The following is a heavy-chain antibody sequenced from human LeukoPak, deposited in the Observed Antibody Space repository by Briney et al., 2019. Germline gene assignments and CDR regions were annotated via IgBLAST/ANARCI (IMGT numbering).Heavy chain of an antibody. D-gene: IGHD4-17*01. Sequence: ASVKVSCKASGGTFSSYAISWVRQAPGQGLEWMGGIIPIFGTANYAQKFQGRVTVTADESTNTAYMELSSLRSEDTAVYYCARDRSGYGDYGAYYNYMDVWGKGTTVIISS. CDR1: GGTFSSYA. V-gene: IGHV1-69*13. J-gene: IGHJ6*03. CDR3: ARDRSGYGDYGAYYNYMDV. CDR2: IIPIFGTA.